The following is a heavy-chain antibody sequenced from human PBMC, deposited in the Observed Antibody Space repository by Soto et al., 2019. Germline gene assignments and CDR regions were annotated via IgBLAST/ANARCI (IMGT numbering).Heavy chain of an antibody. Sequence: EVQLLESGGGLVQPGGSLRLSCAASGFTFSSYAMSWVRQAPGKGLEWVSAISGSGGSTYYADSVKGRFTISRDNSKNTLYRPMNSLRAEDTAVYYCAKPRDYGDYTAGFDPWGQGTLVTVSS. CDR2: ISGSGGST. J-gene: IGHJ5*02. V-gene: IGHV3-23*01. D-gene: IGHD4-17*01. CDR1: GFTFSSYA. CDR3: AKPRDYGDYTAGFDP.